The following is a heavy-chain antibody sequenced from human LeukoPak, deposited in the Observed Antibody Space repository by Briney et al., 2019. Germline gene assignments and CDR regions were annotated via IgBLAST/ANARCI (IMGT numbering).Heavy chain of an antibody. CDR3: ARRRAAAGMGYFDY. D-gene: IGHD6-13*01. CDR1: GGSFSGYY. J-gene: IGHJ4*02. CDR2: INHSGST. Sequence: SETLSLTCAVYGGSFSGYYWSWIRQPPGKGLEWIGEINHSGSTNYNPSLKSRVAISVDTSKNQFSLKLRSVTAADTAVYYCARRRAAAGMGYFDYWGQGTLVTVSS. V-gene: IGHV4-34*01.